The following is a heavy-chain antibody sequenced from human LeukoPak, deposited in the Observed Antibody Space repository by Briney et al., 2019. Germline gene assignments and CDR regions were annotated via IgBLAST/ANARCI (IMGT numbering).Heavy chain of an antibody. V-gene: IGHV3-49*03. CDR1: GFTFGDYA. J-gene: IGHJ4*02. CDR2: IRSKAYGGTT. CDR3: TRQYSSGWYGGY. D-gene: IGHD6-19*01. Sequence: GGSLRLSCTASGFTFGDYAMSWFRKAPGKGLEWVGFIRSKAYGGTTEYAASMKGRFTISRDDSKSIAYLQMNSLKTEDTAVYYCTRQYSSGWYGGYWGQGTLVTVSS.